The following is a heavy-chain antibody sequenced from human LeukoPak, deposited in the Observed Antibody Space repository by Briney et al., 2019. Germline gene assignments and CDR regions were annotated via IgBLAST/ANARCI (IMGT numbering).Heavy chain of an antibody. CDR1: GGSISSSSYY. J-gene: IGHJ4*02. V-gene: IGHV4-39*07. CDR3: GREVVKEIGGWVDS. CDR2: IYYSGST. D-gene: IGHD6-19*01. Sequence: PSETLSLTCTVSGGSISSSSYYWGWIRQPPGKGLEWIGSIYYSGSTYYNPSLKSRVTISVDTSKNQFSLRLSSVTAADTAMYYCGREVVKEIGGWVDSWGQGTLVTVSS.